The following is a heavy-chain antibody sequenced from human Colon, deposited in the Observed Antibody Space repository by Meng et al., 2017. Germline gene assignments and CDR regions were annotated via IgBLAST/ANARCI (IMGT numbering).Heavy chain of an antibody. CDR3: TDGRTL. CDR1: RFSFAAAW. J-gene: IGHJ3*01. CDR2: IKARTDGGTT. D-gene: IGHD4-23*01. Sequence: ELHLVWSGGGFVKPGGSLRLSCAASRFSFAAAWMSWVRQAPGKGLEWVGHIKARTDGGTTDYAAPVKDRFIMSRDDSKTTLYLQMNSLKSEDTAVYFCTDGRTLWGQGTMVTVSS. V-gene: IGHV3-15*01.